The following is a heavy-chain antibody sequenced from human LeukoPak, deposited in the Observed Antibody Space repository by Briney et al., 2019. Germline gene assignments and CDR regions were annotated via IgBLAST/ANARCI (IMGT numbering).Heavy chain of an antibody. V-gene: IGHV4-39*07. CDR2: IYYSGST. J-gene: IGHJ4*02. Sequence: SETLSLTCTVSGGSIGSSSYYWGWIRQPPGKGLEWIGSIYYSGSTYYNPSLKSRVTISVDTSKNQFSLKLSSVTAADTAVYYCARSLGYCTNGVCFNFDYWGQGTLVTVSS. D-gene: IGHD2-8*01. CDR3: ARSLGYCTNGVCFNFDY. CDR1: GGSIGSSSYY.